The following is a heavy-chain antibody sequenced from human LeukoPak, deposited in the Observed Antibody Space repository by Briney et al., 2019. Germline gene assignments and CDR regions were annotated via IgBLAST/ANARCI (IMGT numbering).Heavy chain of an antibody. V-gene: IGHV3-15*01. Sequence: GGSLRLSCAASGFTFSHAWMSWVRQAPGKGLEWVGRIKSKTDGGTTDYAAPVKGRFTISRDDSKNTLYLQMNSLKTEDTAVYYCTTRWYYDILTGTVDYWGQGTLVTVSS. CDR1: GFTFSHAW. CDR2: IKSKTDGGTT. D-gene: IGHD3-9*01. J-gene: IGHJ4*02. CDR3: TTRWYYDILTGTVDY.